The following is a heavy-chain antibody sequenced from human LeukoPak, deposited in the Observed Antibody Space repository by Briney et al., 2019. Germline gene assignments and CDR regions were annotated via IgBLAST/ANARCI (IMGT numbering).Heavy chain of an antibody. CDR3: ARSFRGAVATIRGYYYYYYYMDV. CDR2: ISSSSSYI. J-gene: IGHJ6*03. Sequence: GGSLRLSCAASGFTFSSFAMSWVRQAPGKGLEWVSSISSSSSYIYYADSVKGRFTISRDNAKNSLYLQMNSLRAEDTAVYYCARSFRGAVATIRGYYYYYYYMDVWGKGTTVTVSS. D-gene: IGHD3-10*01. CDR1: GFTFSSFA. V-gene: IGHV3-21*01.